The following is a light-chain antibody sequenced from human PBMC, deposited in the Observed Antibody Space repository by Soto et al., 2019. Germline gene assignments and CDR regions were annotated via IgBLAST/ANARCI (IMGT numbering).Light chain of an antibody. CDR2: RNN. CDR1: SSNIGSNY. CDR3: AAWDDSLRGV. J-gene: IGLJ2*01. V-gene: IGLV1-47*03. Sequence: QSVLTQPPSASGTPGKRVTISCSGSSSNIGSNYVYWYQQLPGTAPKLLIYRNNQRPSGVPDRFSGSKSGTSASLAISGLWSEDEADYYCAAWDDSLRGVFGGGTKLTVL.